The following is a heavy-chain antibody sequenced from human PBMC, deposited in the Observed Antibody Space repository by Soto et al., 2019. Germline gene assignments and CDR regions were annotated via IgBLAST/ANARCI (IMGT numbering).Heavy chain of an antibody. CDR3: ARHGCSSTSCPKYYYYYMDV. V-gene: IGHV5-51*01. J-gene: IGHJ6*03. CDR1: GCSFAGYG. Sequence: PVEPLKVSWRGAGCSFAGYGIGWVRKIPGKGLEWMGIIYPGDSDTRYSPSFQGQVTISADKSISTAYLQWSSLKASDTAMYYCARHGCSSTSCPKYYYYYMDVWGKGTTVTVSS. D-gene: IGHD2-2*01. CDR2: IYPGDSDT.